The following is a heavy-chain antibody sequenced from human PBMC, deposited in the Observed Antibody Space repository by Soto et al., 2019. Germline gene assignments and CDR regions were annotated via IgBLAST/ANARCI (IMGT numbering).Heavy chain of an antibody. CDR2: ISGSGGST. CDR1: GFTFSSYA. Sequence: GGSLRLSCAASGFTFSSYAMSWVRQAPGKGLEWVSAISGSGGSTYYADSVKGRFTISRDNSKNTLYLQMNSLRAEDTAVYYCAKEYVVPAAIYYYYGMDVWGQGTTVTVSS. CDR3: AKEYVVPAAIYYYYGMDV. J-gene: IGHJ6*02. V-gene: IGHV3-23*01. D-gene: IGHD2-2*02.